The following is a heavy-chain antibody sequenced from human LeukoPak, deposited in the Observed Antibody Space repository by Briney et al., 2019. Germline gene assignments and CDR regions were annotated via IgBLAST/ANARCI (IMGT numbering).Heavy chain of an antibody. CDR2: INPNSGGT. D-gene: IGHD2-21*02. CDR3: ARLEYCGGDCYFFDY. Sequence: ASVKVSCTASGYTFTGYYMHWVRQAPGQGLEWLGWINPNSGGTNYAQKFQGRVTMTRDTSISTAYMELSRLRSDDTAVYYCARLEYCGGDCYFFDYWGQGTLVTVSS. J-gene: IGHJ4*02. V-gene: IGHV1-2*02. CDR1: GYTFTGYY.